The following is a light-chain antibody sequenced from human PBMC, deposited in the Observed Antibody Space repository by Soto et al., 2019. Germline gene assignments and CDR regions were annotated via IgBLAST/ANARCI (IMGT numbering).Light chain of an antibody. CDR1: QSVSSY. CDR2: DAS. V-gene: IGKV3-11*01. J-gene: IGKJ5*01. CDR3: QQRRNWPPIT. Sequence: EVVLTQSPATVSLTPGERATLSCRASQSVSSYLAWYQQKPGQAPRLLIYDASNRATGIPARFSGSGSGTDFTLTISSLEPEDFAVYYCQQRRNWPPITFGQGTRLEIK.